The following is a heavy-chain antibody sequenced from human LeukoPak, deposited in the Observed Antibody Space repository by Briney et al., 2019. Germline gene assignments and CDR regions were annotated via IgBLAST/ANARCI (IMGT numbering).Heavy chain of an antibody. D-gene: IGHD3-9*01. Sequence: GGSLRLSCAASGFTFSSYAMSWVRQAPGKGLEWVSAISGSGGSTYYADSVKGRFTISRDNFKNTLYLQMNSLRAEDTAVYYCAKDPSKNFDWLPDYWGQGTLVTVSS. CDR3: AKDPSKNFDWLPDY. V-gene: IGHV3-23*01. CDR1: GFTFSSYA. J-gene: IGHJ4*02. CDR2: ISGSGGST.